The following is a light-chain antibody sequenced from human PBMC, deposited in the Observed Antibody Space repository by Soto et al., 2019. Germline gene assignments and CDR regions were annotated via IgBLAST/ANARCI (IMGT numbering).Light chain of an antibody. CDR3: HQYGSAPT. J-gene: IGKJ1*01. V-gene: IGKV3-20*01. CDR1: QSLSSTY. Sequence: ENVLTQSPGTLSLSPGERATLSCRASQSLSSTYLAWYQHKPGQAPRLLIYGVSSRATGIPDRFSGSGSGTDFTLTISRLEPDEFAVYYCHQYGSAPTFGQGTKVEIK. CDR2: GVS.